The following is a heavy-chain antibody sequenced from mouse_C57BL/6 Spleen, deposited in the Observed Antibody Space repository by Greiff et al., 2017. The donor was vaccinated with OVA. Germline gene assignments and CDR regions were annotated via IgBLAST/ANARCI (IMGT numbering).Heavy chain of an antibody. CDR2: IYPGDGDT. J-gene: IGHJ4*01. CDR1: RYAFSTSW. D-gene: IGHD4-1*02. V-gene: IGHV1-82*01. Sequence: QVQLQQSGPELVKPGASVTISCKASRYAFSTSWMNWVKQRPGKGLEWIGRIYPGDGDTNYNEKFKGKATLTADKSSSTAYMQRSSLTSEDSAVYFCARTTGTAPYYYAMDYWGQGTSVTDSS. CDR3: ARTTGTAPYYYAMDY.